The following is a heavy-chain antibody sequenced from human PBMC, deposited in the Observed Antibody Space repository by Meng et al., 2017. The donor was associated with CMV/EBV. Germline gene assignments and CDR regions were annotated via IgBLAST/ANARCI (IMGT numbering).Heavy chain of an antibody. V-gene: IGHV3-48*03. CDR3: ARVGRWGGY. Sequence: GESLKISCTASGFTFSNYEMNWVRQAPGKGLEWVSYISHTGSTTYYADSMKGRFTISRDNAKNSLYLQMNSLREEDTAVYYCARVGRWGGYWGQGTLVTVSS. CDR1: GFTFSNYE. D-gene: IGHD4-23*01. CDR2: ISHTGSTT. J-gene: IGHJ4*02.